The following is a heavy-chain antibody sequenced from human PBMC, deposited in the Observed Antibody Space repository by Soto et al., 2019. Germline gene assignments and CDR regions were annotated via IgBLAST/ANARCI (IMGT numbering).Heavy chain of an antibody. J-gene: IGHJ6*02. CDR2: IYHSGST. CDR3: ARDRELGVYYGMDV. D-gene: IGHD3-16*01. CDR1: GGSISSSNW. Sequence: SETLSLTCAVSGGSISSSNWWSWVRQPPGKGLEWIGEIYHSGSTNYNPSLKSRVTISVDKSKNQFSLKLSSVTAADTAVYYCARDRELGVYYGMDVWGQGTTVTVSS. V-gene: IGHV4-4*02.